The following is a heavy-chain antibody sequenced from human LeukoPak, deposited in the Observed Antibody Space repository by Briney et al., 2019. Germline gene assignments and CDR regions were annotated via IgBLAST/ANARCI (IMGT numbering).Heavy chain of an antibody. CDR2: ISGSGGST. Sequence: GGSLRLSWAASGFTFSTYAMTWVRQAPGKGLEWVSTISGSGGSTYYADSVKGRFTISRDNSKHTLHLQMNSLRAEDTAVYYCAKDCSSGCTWGQGRLVTASS. CDR3: AKDCSSGCT. V-gene: IGHV3-23*01. CDR1: GFTFSTYA. D-gene: IGHD6-19*01. J-gene: IGHJ5*02.